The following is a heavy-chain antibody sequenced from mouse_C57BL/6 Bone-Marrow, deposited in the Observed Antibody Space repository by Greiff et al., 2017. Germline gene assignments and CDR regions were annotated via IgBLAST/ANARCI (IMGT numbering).Heavy chain of an antibody. V-gene: IGHV1-20*01. CDR1: GYSFTGYF. Sequence: VQLKESGPELVKPGDSVKISCKASGYSFTGYFMNWVMQSHGKSLEWIGRINPYNGDTFYNQKFKGKATLTVDKSSSTAHMELRSLTSEDSAVYYCARPYGSSPWFAYWGQGTLVTVSA. D-gene: IGHD1-1*01. J-gene: IGHJ3*01. CDR2: INPYNGDT. CDR3: ARPYGSSPWFAY.